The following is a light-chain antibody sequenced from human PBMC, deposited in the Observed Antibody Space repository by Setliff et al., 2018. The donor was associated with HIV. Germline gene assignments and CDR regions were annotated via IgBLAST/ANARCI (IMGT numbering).Light chain of an antibody. V-gene: IGLV2-14*01. CDR2: EVS. Sequence: QSVLAQPASVSGSPGQSITISCTGTGSDVGRYNYVSWYQHHPGKAPKLMIYEVSNRPSGVSNRFSGSKSGNTASLTISGLQADDEADYYCSSYTSITTVVFGGGTKSPS. J-gene: IGLJ2*01. CDR1: GSDVGRYNY. CDR3: SSYTSITTVV.